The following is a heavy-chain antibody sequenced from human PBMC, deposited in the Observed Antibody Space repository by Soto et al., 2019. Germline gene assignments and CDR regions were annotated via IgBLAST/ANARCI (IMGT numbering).Heavy chain of an antibody. CDR2: INSDGSST. D-gene: IGHD6-13*01. CDR3: ARAYLSAAADY. V-gene: IGHV3-74*01. CDR1: GLTFSRYW. Sequence: GGSLRLSCAASGLTFSRYWMHWVRQAPGKGLVWVSRINSDGSSTTYADSVKGRFTISRDNAKNTLYLQMNSLRAEDTAVYYCARAYLSAAADYWRQGTLGTVSS. J-gene: IGHJ4*02.